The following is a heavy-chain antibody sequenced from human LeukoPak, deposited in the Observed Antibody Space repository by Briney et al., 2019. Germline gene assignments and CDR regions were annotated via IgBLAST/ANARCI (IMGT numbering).Heavy chain of an antibody. CDR3: AKGALPAAPSRDNYYYYYYMDV. Sequence: GGSLRLSCAASGFTFSSYAMSWVRQAPGKGLEWVSAISGSGGSTYYADSVKGRFTISRDNSKNTLYLQMNSLRAEDTAVYYCAKGALPAAPSRDNYYYYYYMDVWGKGTTVTVSS. CDR2: ISGSGGST. CDR1: GFTFSSYA. D-gene: IGHD2-2*01. V-gene: IGHV3-23*01. J-gene: IGHJ6*03.